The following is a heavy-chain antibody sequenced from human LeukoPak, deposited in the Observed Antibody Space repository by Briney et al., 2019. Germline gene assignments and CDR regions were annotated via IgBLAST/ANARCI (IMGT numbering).Heavy chain of an antibody. CDR3: ARGRYSSSPIYYYYYGMDV. D-gene: IGHD6-6*01. J-gene: IGHJ6*02. Sequence: SETLSLTCAVYGRSFSGYYWSWIRQPPGKGLEWIGEINHSGSTNYNPSLKSRVAISVDTSKNQFSLKLSSVTAADTAVYYCARGRYSSSPIYYYYYGMDVWGQGTTVTVSS. CDR1: GRSFSGYY. CDR2: INHSGST. V-gene: IGHV4-34*01.